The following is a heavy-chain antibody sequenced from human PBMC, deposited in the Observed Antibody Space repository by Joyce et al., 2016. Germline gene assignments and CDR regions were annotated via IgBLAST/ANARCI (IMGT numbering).Heavy chain of an antibody. CDR2: IHSGGGT. CDR3: ARVGYTFAPADP. Sequence: EVQFVQSGGGSVQPGGSLRLSCAASGFSISNSYMFWVRQAPGNGLEWVAVIHSGGGTDYADSVKGRFTVSRDSSENTLSLHMASLRADDTAVYYCARVGYTFAPADPWGQGALVTVSS. D-gene: IGHD5-18*01. J-gene: IGHJ5*02. V-gene: IGHV3-66*01. CDR1: GFSISNSY.